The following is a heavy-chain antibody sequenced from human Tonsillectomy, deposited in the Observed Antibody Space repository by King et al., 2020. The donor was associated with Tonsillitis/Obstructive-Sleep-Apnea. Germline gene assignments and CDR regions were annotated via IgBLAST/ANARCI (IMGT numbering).Heavy chain of an antibody. CDR1: GFTFDDYA. D-gene: IGHD6-13*01. CDR2: ISWNSGSK. V-gene: IGHV3-9*01. J-gene: IGHJ3*02. CDR3: AKDLIIAVSGTPGDAFDI. Sequence: VQLVESGGGLVQPGRSLRLSCAASGFTFDDYAIYWVRQAPGKGLEWVSGISWNSGSKGYADSVKGRFTISRDNAKNSLYLQMNSLRAEDTALYYCAKDLIIAVSGTPGDAFDIWGQGTMVTVSA.